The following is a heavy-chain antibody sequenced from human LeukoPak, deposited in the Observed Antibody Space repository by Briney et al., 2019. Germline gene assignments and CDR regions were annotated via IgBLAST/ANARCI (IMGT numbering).Heavy chain of an antibody. CDR1: VGFHSSSSYY. CDR3: ARHAGYCSSTSCSAVAFDI. J-gene: IGHJ3*02. V-gene: IGHV4-39*01. CDR2: IYCSEST. D-gene: IGHD2-2*01. Sequence: AESVSLTRTVSVGFHSSSSYYGGWIRRPPGRGLEGVGSIYCSESTYYNASRKSRVPISVDTSKNQFSLKLSSGTDADTAVYYCARHAGYCSSTSCSAVAFDIWGQGTMVTVSS.